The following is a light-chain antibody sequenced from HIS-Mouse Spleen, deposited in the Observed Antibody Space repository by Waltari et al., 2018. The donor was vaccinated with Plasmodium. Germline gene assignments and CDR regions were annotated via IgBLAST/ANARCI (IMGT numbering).Light chain of an antibody. CDR1: QRVSSN. CDR2: GAS. Sequence: EIVMTQSPATLSVSQGERATLSCRASQRVSSNLAWYQQKPGPAPRLLIYGASTRATGIPARFSGSGSGTEFTLTISSMQSEDFAVYYCQQYNNWPWTFGQGTKVEIK. CDR3: QQYNNWPWT. V-gene: IGKV3-15*01. J-gene: IGKJ1*01.